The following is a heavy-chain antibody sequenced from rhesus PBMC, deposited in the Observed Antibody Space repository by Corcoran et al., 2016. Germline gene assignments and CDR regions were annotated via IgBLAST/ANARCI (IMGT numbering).Heavy chain of an antibody. CDR1: GFTFSDYY. J-gene: IGHJ4*01. V-gene: IGHV3-178*01. CDR3: VRNPNWNYVGYYDF. Sequence: EVQLVESGGGLAKPGGSLTLSCAASGFTFSDYYMGWVRQATGKGVEWVARSTNNGGRTWYADSVKGKCTISRENAKNTLYLQIDSLRLEDTAVYYCVRNPNWNYVGYYDFWGQGVLVLVSS. CDR2: STNNGGRT. D-gene: IGHD1-26*01.